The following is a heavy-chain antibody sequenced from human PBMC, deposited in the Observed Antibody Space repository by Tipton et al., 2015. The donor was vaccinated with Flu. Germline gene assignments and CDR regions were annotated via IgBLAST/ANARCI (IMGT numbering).Heavy chain of an antibody. J-gene: IGHJ5*02. V-gene: IGHV4-34*01. D-gene: IGHD3-10*01. CDR1: GGSFSGYY. CDR2: INHSGST. CDR3: ARRTKGTMVRGVIVNWFDP. Sequence: TLSLTCAVYGGSFSGYYWSWIRQPPGKGLEWIGEINHSGSTNYNPSLKSRVTISVDTSKNQFSLKLNSVTAADTAVYYCARRTKGTMVRGVIVNWFDPWGQGTLVTVSS.